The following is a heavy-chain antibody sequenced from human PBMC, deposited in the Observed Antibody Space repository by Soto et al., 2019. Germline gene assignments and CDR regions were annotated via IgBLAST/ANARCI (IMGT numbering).Heavy chain of an antibody. Sequence: ASVKVSCKASGYTFTSYGISWVRQAPGQGLEWMGWISAYNGNTNYAQKLQGRVTMTTDTSTSTVYMELSSLRAEDTAVYYCARGRGSSLGYGDYYFDYWGQGTLVTVSS. CDR2: ISAYNGNT. CDR3: ARGRGSSLGYGDYYFDY. V-gene: IGHV1-18*01. J-gene: IGHJ4*02. CDR1: GYTFTSYG. D-gene: IGHD4-17*01.